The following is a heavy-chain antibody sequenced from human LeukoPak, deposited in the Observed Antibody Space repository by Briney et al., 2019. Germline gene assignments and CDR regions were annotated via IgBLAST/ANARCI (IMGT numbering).Heavy chain of an antibody. V-gene: IGHV4-34*01. CDR3: ARVGRAARRYLVAGGAQHAFDI. CDR1: GGSFSGYY. J-gene: IGHJ3*02. CDR2: INHSGST. Sequence: PSETLSLTCAVYGGSFSGYYWSWIRQPPGKGLEWLGEINHSGSTNYNPSLKSRVTISVDTSKNQFSLKLSSVTAADTAVYYCARVGRAARRYLVAGGAQHAFDIWGQGTMVTVSS. D-gene: IGHD6-6*01.